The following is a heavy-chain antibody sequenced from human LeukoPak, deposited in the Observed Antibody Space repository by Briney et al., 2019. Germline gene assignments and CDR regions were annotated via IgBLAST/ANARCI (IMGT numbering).Heavy chain of an antibody. CDR3: ARDRPSYGGPLGQFDY. CDR2: ISCSSSTI. J-gene: IGHJ4*02. D-gene: IGHD4/OR15-4a*01. V-gene: IGHV3-48*02. Sequence: GGSLRLSCAASGFTFSIYSMNWVRQAPGKGLEWVSYISCSSSTINYADSVKGRFTISRDNAKNSLYLQMNSLRDEDTAVYYCARDRPSYGGPLGQFDYWGQGTLVTVSS. CDR1: GFTFSIYS.